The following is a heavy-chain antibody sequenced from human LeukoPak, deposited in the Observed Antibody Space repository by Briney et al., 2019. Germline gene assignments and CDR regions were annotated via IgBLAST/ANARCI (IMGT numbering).Heavy chain of an antibody. V-gene: IGHV3-48*03. CDR3: AELGITMIGGV. J-gene: IGHJ6*04. CDR1: GFTFSSYE. D-gene: IGHD3-10*02. CDR2: ISSSGSTI. Sequence: GGSLRLSCAASGFTFSSYEMNWVRQAPGKGLEWVSYISSSGSTIYYADSVKGRFTIPRDNAKNSLYLQMNSLKAEDTAVYYCAELGITMIGGVWGKGTTVTISS.